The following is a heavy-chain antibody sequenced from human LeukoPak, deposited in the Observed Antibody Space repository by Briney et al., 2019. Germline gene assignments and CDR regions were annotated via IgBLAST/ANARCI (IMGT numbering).Heavy chain of an antibody. Sequence: ASVKVSCKASGYTFTGYYMHWVRQAPGQGLEWMGWINPNSGGTNYAQKFQGRVTMTRDTSISTAYMELSRLRSEDTAVYYCARTGDPTDYFDYWGQGTLVTVSS. D-gene: IGHD7-27*01. J-gene: IGHJ4*02. CDR2: INPNSGGT. CDR1: GYTFTGYY. V-gene: IGHV1-2*02. CDR3: ARTGDPTDYFDY.